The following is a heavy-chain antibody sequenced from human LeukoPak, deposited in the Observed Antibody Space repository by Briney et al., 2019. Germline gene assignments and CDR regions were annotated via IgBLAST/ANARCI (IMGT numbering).Heavy chain of an antibody. CDR2: VNPNSGGT. V-gene: IGHV1-2*02. CDR1: GYTFTGSY. Sequence: ASVKVSCKASGYTFTGSYMHWVRQAPGQGLEWMGWVNPNSGGTNYAQKFQGRVAMTRDTSISTAYMELSSLRSDDTAGYCCRSDIFYDSSGYYPDYWGQGTLVTVSS. CDR3: RSDIFYDSSGYYPDY. J-gene: IGHJ4*02. D-gene: IGHD3-22*01.